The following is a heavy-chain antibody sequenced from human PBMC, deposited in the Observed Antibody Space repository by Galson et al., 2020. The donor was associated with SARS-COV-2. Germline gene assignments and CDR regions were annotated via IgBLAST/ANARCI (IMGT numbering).Heavy chain of an antibody. CDR2: IYYSGST. J-gene: IGHJ6*02. V-gene: IGHV4-39*01. Sequence: SETLSLTCTVSGGSISSSSYYWGWIRQPPGKGLEWIGSIYYSGSTYYNPSLKSRVTISVDTSKNQFSLKLSSVTAADTAVYYCAGPLVATTNYYYYGMDFWGQGTTVTVSS. CDR3: AGPLVATTNYYYYGMDF. D-gene: IGHD5-12*01. CDR1: GGSISSSSYY.